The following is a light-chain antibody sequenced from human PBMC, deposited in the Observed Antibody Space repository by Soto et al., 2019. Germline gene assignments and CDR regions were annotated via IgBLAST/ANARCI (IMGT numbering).Light chain of an antibody. V-gene: IGLV2-14*01. J-gene: IGLJ2*01. CDR1: SSDVDYYNY. CDR2: EVS. CDR3: TSYTSSNAVV. Sequence: QSALTQPASVSGSPGQSITISCTGTSSDVDYYNYVSWYQHHPGKAPKLMIYEVSYRPSWVSNRFSGSKSGNTASLTISGLQAEDEADYYCTSYTSSNAVVFGGGTKVTVL.